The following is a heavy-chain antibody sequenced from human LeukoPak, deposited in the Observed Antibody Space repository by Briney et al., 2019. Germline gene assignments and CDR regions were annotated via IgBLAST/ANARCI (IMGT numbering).Heavy chain of an antibody. J-gene: IGHJ4*02. CDR3: ARVNYGGNSFSDY. Sequence: GGSLRLSCAASGFTFSSYGMHWVRQAPGKGLVWVSRINSDGTSTNYAGSVEGRFTISRDNAKNTLYLQMNRLRAEDTAVYDCARVNYGGNSFSDYWGQGTLVTVSS. CDR1: GFTFSSYG. V-gene: IGHV3-74*01. CDR2: INSDGTST. D-gene: IGHD4-23*01.